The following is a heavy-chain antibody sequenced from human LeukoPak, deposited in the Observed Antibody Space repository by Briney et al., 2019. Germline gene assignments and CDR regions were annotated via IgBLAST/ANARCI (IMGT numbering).Heavy chain of an antibody. CDR3: ARVNDFWSCYYTNWFDP. Sequence: PSETLSLTCTVSGGSISSYYWSWIRQPPGKGLEWIGYIYYSGSTNYNPSLKSRVTISVDTSKNQFSLKLSSVTAADTAVYYCARVNDFWSCYYTNWFDPWGQGTLVTVSS. J-gene: IGHJ5*02. CDR1: GGSISSYY. CDR2: IYYSGST. D-gene: IGHD3-3*01. V-gene: IGHV4-59*01.